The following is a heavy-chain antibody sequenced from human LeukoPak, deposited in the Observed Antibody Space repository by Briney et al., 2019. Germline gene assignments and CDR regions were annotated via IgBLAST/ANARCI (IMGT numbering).Heavy chain of an antibody. D-gene: IGHD3-10*01. V-gene: IGHV3-33*01. Sequence: GGSLRLSCAASGFTFSTFGMHWVRQAPGEGLEWVAVIWYDGSNEYYADSVKGRFTISRDNSKNTLYLQMNSLRAEDTAVYFCARDWGSGSLSSYFDYWGQGTLVTVSS. CDR1: GFTFSTFG. CDR3: ARDWGSGSLSSYFDY. CDR2: IWYDGSNE. J-gene: IGHJ4*02.